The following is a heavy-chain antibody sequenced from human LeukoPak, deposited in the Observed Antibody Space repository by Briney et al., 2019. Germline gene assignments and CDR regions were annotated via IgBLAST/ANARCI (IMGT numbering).Heavy chain of an antibody. Sequence: SVTVSCTASGGTFSSYAISWVRQAPGQGLEWMGGIIPIFGTANYAQKFQGRVTITADESTSTAYMELSSLRSEDTAVYYCARDYYDSSGYLGYFDYWGQGTLVTVSS. J-gene: IGHJ4*02. D-gene: IGHD3-22*01. CDR3: ARDYYDSSGYLGYFDY. CDR2: IIPIFGTA. CDR1: GGTFSSYA. V-gene: IGHV1-69*13.